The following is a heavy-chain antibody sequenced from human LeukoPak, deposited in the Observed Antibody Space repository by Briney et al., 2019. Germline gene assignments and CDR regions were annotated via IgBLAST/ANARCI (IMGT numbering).Heavy chain of an antibody. J-gene: IGHJ4*02. CDR2: ISAYNGNT. Sequence: ASVKVSCKASGYTFTSYGISWVRQAPGQGLEWMGWISAYNGNTNYAQKLQGRVTMTTDTSTSTAYMELRSLRSDDTAVNYCARPTYGSGSYPPGYWGQGTLVTVSS. D-gene: IGHD3-10*01. V-gene: IGHV1-18*01. CDR1: GYTFTSYG. CDR3: ARPTYGSGSYPPGY.